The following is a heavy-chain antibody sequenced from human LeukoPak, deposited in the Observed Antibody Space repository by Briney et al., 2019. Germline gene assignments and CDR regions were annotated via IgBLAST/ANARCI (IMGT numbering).Heavy chain of an antibody. Sequence: SETLSLTCTVSGGSISSGDYYWSWIRQPPGKGLEWIGYIYYSGSTYYNPSLKSRVTISVDTSKNQFSQKLSSVTAADTAVYYCARSYDISPIDYWGQGTLVTVSS. CDR1: GGSISSGDYY. J-gene: IGHJ4*02. D-gene: IGHD3-9*01. V-gene: IGHV4-30-4*08. CDR2: IYYSGST. CDR3: ARSYDISPIDY.